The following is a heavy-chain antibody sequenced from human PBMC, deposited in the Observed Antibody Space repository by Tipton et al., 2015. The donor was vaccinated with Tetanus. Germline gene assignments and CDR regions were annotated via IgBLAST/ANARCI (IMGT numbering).Heavy chain of an antibody. V-gene: IGHV3-21*01. CDR3: ASGSALDY. D-gene: IGHD6-25*01. Sequence: EVSGFVFSSYTMNWVRRAPGKGLEWVSSISSTSSYIYYADSLTGRITISRDNAKNSLYLQMNSLRAEDTAVYYCASGSALDYWGQGTLVAVSS. J-gene: IGHJ4*02. CDR2: ISSTSSYI. CDR1: GFVFSSYT.